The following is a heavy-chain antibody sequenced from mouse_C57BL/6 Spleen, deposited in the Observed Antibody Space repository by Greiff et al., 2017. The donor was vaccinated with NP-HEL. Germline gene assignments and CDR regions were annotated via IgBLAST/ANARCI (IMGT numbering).Heavy chain of an antibody. CDR3: ARNPRTGDYAMDY. CDR2: IWSGGST. J-gene: IGHJ4*01. Sequence: QVQLKQSGPGLVQPSQSLSITCTVSGFSLTSYGVHWVRQSPGKGLEWLGVIWSGGSTAYNAAFISRLSISKDNSTSQAFFTMNSLQADDTAISYCARNPRTGDYAMDYWGQGTSVTVSS. V-gene: IGHV2-2*01. CDR1: GFSLTSYG.